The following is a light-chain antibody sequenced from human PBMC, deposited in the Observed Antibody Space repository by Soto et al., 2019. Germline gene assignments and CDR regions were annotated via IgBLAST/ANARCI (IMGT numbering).Light chain of an antibody. J-gene: IGKJ1*01. Sequence: DIQVTQSPPPLSASVGDRVTITCRASQTITTWMAWYQQKPGKAPKLLVYDASTLQSGVASRFSGSGSGTEFTLIISGLQPDDSATYYCQQYTNTNSPWMFGQGTKVEI. V-gene: IGKV1-5*01. CDR2: DAS. CDR1: QTITTW. CDR3: QQYTNTNSPWM.